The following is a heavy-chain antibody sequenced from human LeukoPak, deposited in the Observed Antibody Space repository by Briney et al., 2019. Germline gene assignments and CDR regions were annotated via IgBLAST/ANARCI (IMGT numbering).Heavy chain of an antibody. CDR2: ISSSSSYI. V-gene: IGHV3-21*01. D-gene: IGHD6-19*01. CDR3: ARVGYSSGWYDY. CDR1: GFTFSSYS. J-gene: IGHJ4*02. Sequence: PGGSLRLSCAASGFTFSSYSMNWVRQAPGEGLEWVSSISSSSSYIYYADSVKSRFTISRDNAKNSLYLQMNSLRAEDTAVYYCARVGYSSGWYDYWGQGTLVTVSS.